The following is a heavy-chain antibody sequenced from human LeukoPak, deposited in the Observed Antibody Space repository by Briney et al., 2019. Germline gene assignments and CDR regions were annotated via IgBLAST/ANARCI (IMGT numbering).Heavy chain of an antibody. CDR3: ARDAYYYDSSGNELGRGDDFDY. Sequence: SETLSLTCTVSDGSLSGHYWSWIRQPPGKGLEWIGYIYHSGSTYYNPSLKSRVTISVDRSKNQFSLKLSSVTAADTAVYYCARDAYYYDSSGNELGRGDDFDYWGQGTLVTVSS. CDR2: IYHSGST. D-gene: IGHD3-22*01. V-gene: IGHV4-59*11. J-gene: IGHJ4*02. CDR1: DGSLSGHY.